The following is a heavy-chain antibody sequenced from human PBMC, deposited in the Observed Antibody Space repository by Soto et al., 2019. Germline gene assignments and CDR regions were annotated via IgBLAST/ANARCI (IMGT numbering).Heavy chain of an antibody. D-gene: IGHD3-22*01. V-gene: IGHV1-69*01. Sequence: QMQLVQSGTEVKKPGSSVRVSCKASGGTFSGNAITWVRQAPGQGLEWMGGIIPVFHRPKYAQKFKDRLTITADASTTTAYMELSSLRPEDTALDYCARDESSGGYGGRLDYWGQGTLVAVSS. CDR3: ARDESSGGYGGRLDY. CDR2: IIPVFHRP. CDR1: GGTFSGNA. J-gene: IGHJ4*02.